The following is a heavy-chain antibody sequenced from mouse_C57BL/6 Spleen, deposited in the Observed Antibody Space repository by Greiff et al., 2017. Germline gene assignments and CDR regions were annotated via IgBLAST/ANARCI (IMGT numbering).Heavy chain of an antibody. CDR1: GYTFTRYW. CDR2: INPSNGCT. Sequence: VQLQQPGTELVKPGASVKLSCKASGYTFTRYWMHWVKQRPGQGLVWIGSINPSNGCTNYNEKFKSKATLTVVQSSRTAYMQLSSLTSEDSAVYYCARGLYGSSLAWFAYWGQGTLVTVSA. V-gene: IGHV1-53*01. CDR3: ARGLYGSSLAWFAY. J-gene: IGHJ3*01. D-gene: IGHD1-1*01.